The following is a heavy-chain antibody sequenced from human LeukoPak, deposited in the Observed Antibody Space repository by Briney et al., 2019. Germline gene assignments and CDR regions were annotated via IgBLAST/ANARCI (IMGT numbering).Heavy chain of an antibody. CDR2: ISSSGSTI. V-gene: IGHV3-11*04. CDR1: GFTFSDYY. D-gene: IGHD1-1*01. CDR3: ASSFFGNDSPDY. J-gene: IGHJ4*02. Sequence: PGGSLRLSCAASGFTFSDYYMSWIRQAPGKGLWGVSYISSSGSTIYYADSVKGRFTISRDNAKNSLYLQMNSLRAEDTAVYYCASSFFGNDSPDYWGQGTLVTVSS.